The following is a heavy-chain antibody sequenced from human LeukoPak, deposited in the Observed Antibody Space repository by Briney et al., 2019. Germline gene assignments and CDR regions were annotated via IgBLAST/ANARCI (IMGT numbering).Heavy chain of an antibody. Sequence: SETLSLTCAVYGGSFSGYYWSWIRQPPGKGLEWIGEINHSGSTNYNPSLKSRVTISVDTSKNQFSLKLTSVTAADTAVYCCARGPQYSSGWYPRYWGQGTLVTVSS. CDR3: ARGPQYSSGWYPRY. V-gene: IGHV4-34*01. D-gene: IGHD6-19*01. J-gene: IGHJ4*02. CDR2: INHSGST. CDR1: GGSFSGYY.